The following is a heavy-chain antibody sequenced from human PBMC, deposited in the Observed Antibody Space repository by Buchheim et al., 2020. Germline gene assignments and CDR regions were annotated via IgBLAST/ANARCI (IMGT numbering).Heavy chain of an antibody. Sequence: QVQLQESGPGLVKPSETLSLKCNVSGDSITNYYWTWIQQSPGKGLEWIGYIYSSGNTIYNPSLKSRVTMSLDTSKNQFSLKLTSVTAADTAVYYCARDVMNSANIWGQGTL. D-gene: IGHD2/OR15-2a*01. CDR2: IYSSGNT. J-gene: IGHJ4*02. CDR3: ARDVMNSANI. V-gene: IGHV4-59*12. CDR1: GDSITNYY.